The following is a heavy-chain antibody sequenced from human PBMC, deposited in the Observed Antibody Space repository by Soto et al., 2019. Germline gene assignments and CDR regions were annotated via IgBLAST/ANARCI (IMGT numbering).Heavy chain of an antibody. Sequence: EVQLVESGGGLVQPGGSLRLSCAASGFTLSSYEMNWVRQAPGKGLEWVSYISSSGSIVQYADSVKGRFTISRDDAKNSLYLQMNRLRVEDTAVYYCVRERGAPPLRDMDPWGQGTLVTVSS. CDR1: GFTLSSYE. CDR3: VRERGAPPLRDMDP. J-gene: IGHJ5*02. V-gene: IGHV3-48*03. CDR2: ISSSGSIV.